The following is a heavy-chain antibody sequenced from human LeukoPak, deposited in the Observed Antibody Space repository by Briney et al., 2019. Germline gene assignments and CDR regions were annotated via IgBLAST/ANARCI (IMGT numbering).Heavy chain of an antibody. Sequence: GGSLRLSCAASGFTFSSYAMHWVRQAPGKGLEWVAVISYDGSNKYYADSVKGRFTISRDNSKNTLYLQMNSLRAEDTAVYYCARTRPENYYDSSGPYYFDYWGQGTLVTVSS. CDR2: ISYDGSNK. CDR1: GFTFSSYA. V-gene: IGHV3-30*04. D-gene: IGHD3-22*01. CDR3: ARTRPENYYDSSGPYYFDY. J-gene: IGHJ4*02.